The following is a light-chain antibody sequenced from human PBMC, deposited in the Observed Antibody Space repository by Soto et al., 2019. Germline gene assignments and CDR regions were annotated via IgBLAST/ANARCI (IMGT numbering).Light chain of an antibody. V-gene: IGKV3-15*01. J-gene: IGKJ1*01. CDR3: QQYNDWPQT. Sequence: EIVMTQSPGTLSMSPGERATLSCRASQSVSSNLAWYQLKPGQAPRLLIYGASTRATGIPARFSGSGSGTEFTLTICSLQSEDFAFYYCQQYNDWPQTFGQGTKV. CDR2: GAS. CDR1: QSVSSN.